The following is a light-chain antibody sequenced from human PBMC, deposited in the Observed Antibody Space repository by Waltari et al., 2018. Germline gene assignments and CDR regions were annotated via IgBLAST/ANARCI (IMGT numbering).Light chain of an antibody. J-gene: IGLJ3*02. CDR2: GNN. CDR3: QSYDTSLSVV. V-gene: IGLV1-40*01. Sequence: QSVLTQPPSVSGAPGQRVAISCTGSSSNIGAGYDVRWYQQLPRTAPKLLIYGNNNRPSGVPDRFFGSTYGTSASLAITGLQAEDEADYYCQSYDTSLSVVFGGGTKLTVL. CDR1: SSNIGAGYD.